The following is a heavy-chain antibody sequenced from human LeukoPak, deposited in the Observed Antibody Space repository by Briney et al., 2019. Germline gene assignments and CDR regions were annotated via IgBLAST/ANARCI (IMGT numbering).Heavy chain of an antibody. CDR2: ISYDGSNE. J-gene: IGHJ2*01. CDR3: AKAAQNYYDSSGYGVANWYFDL. D-gene: IGHD3-22*01. Sequence: GGSLRLSCAASGFTFSSYVMHWVRQAPGKGLEWVAIISYDGSNEYYADSVKGRFTISRDNSKNTLYLQMNSLRAEDTAVYYCAKAAQNYYDSSGYGVANWYFDLWGRGTLVTVSS. V-gene: IGHV3-30*04. CDR1: GFTFSSYV.